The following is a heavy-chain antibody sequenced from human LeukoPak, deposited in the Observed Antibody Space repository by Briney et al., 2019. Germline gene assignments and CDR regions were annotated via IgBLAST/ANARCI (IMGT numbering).Heavy chain of an antibody. CDR2: IKSKTDGGTT. Sequence: GGSLRLSCAASGFTVSNAWMSWVRQAPGKGLEWVGRIKSKTDGGTTDYAAPVKGRFTISRDDSKNTLYLQRNSLKTEDTAVYYCTTDRQLWLYRDYWGQGTLVTVSS. D-gene: IGHD5-18*01. CDR1: GFTVSNAW. CDR3: TTDRQLWLYRDY. J-gene: IGHJ4*02. V-gene: IGHV3-15*01.